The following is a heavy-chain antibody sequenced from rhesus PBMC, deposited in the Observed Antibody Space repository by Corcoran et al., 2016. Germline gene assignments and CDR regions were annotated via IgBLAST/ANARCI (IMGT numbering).Heavy chain of an antibody. Sequence: QLQLQESGPGLVKPSEPRSVTCAVSGGSISSSYWSWIRPAPGKGLEWIGYIYGSGSSTNYNPSLKSRVTLSVDTAMTRHSLRLSSVTAADTAMYYCASGLFQRLVEDVWGPGVLVTVSS. CDR3: ASGLFQRLVEDV. CDR1: GGSISSSY. J-gene: IGHJ5-1*01. D-gene: IGHD6S26*01. CDR2: IYGSGSST. V-gene: IGHV4-169*02.